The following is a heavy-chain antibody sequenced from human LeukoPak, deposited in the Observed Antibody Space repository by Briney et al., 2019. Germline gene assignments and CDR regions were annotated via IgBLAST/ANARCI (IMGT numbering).Heavy chain of an antibody. CDR1: GGSISSYY. V-gene: IGHV4-59*12. CDR3: ARDLGGLGELSAPT. Sequence: SETLSLTCTVSGGSISSYYWSWIRQPPGKGLEWIGYIYYSGSTYYNPSLKSRVTISVDTSKNQFSLKLSSVTAADTAVYYCARDLGGLGELSAPTWGQGTLVTVSS. J-gene: IGHJ5*02. CDR2: IYYSGST. D-gene: IGHD3-16*02.